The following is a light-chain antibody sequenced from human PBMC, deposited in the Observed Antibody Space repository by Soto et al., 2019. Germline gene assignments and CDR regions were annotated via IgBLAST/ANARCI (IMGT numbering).Light chain of an antibody. CDR2: EVS. CDR1: SSDVGYYNL. J-gene: IGLJ1*01. V-gene: IGLV2-23*02. Sequence: QSALTQPASVSGSPGQSITISCTGTSSDVGYYNLVSWYQRHPGKAPKLIIYEVSKRPSGFSDRFSGSKSGNTASLTISGLQAEEEADYYCRSYAGASTHDVFGPGTKLTVL. CDR3: RSYAGASTHDV.